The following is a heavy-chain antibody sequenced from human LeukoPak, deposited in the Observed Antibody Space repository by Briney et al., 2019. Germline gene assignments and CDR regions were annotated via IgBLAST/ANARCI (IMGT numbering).Heavy chain of an antibody. CDR1: GGSISCFY. CDR3: ARTSASGGTYFDY. J-gene: IGHJ4*02. CDR2: IYASGVT. V-gene: IGHV4-4*07. Sequence: PSETLSLTCTVSGGSISCFYWSWIRQSAGEELEWIGRIYASGVTLYNPSLASRVTMSVDTSKNQFSLRLTSMTAADTAVYFCARTSASGGTYFDYWGQGTLVTVSS. D-gene: IGHD1-26*01.